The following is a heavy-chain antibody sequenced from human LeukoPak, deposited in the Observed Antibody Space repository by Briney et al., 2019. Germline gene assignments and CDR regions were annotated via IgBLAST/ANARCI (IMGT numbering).Heavy chain of an antibody. J-gene: IGHJ6*02. CDR2: IIPIFGTA. D-gene: IGHD4-23*01. Sequence: ASVKVSCKASGGTFSSYAISWVRQAPGQGLEWMGGIIPIFGTANYAQKFQGRVTITADESTSTAYVELSSLRSEDTAVYYCARDQIDDYGGKDYYYYGMDVWGQGTTVTVSS. CDR1: GGTFSSYA. V-gene: IGHV1-69*13. CDR3: ARDQIDDYGGKDYYYYGMDV.